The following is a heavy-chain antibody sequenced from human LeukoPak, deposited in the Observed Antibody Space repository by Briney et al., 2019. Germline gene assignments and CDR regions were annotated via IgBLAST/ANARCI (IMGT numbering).Heavy chain of an antibody. CDR3: ARLSPGFGQNWFDP. CDR1: GGSISSYY. V-gene: IGHV4-59*08. Sequence: SETLSLTCTVSGGSISSYYWSWIRQPPGKGLEWIGYIYYSGSTNYNPSLKSRVTISVDTSKNQFSLRLSSVTAADTAVYYCARLSPGFGQNWFDPWGQGTLVTVSS. J-gene: IGHJ5*02. CDR2: IYYSGST. D-gene: IGHD3-10*01.